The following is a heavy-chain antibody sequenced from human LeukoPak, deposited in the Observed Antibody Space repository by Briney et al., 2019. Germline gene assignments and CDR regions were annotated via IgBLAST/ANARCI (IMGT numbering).Heavy chain of an antibody. V-gene: IGHV3-30*03. D-gene: IGHD2-21*01. CDR1: GFXFASYA. Sequence: GGSLRLSCAASGFXFASYAIYWVRQAPGRGLEWVASISYDGRDKYYVDSVKGRFFISKDSSMSTLYLDMNSLRPEDTALYYCVRDLYSRSPYFDVWGQGTLVTVSS. J-gene: IGHJ4*02. CDR2: ISYDGRDK. CDR3: VRDLYSRSPYFDV.